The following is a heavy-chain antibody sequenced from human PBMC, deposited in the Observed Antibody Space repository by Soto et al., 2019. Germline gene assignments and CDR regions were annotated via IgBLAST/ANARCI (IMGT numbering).Heavy chain of an antibody. D-gene: IGHD1-26*01. CDR2: IYYSGST. CDR3: ARPAELLELIY. Sequence: SETLSLTCTVSGGSISSSSYYWGWIRQPPGKGLEWIGSIYYSGSTYYNPSLKSRVTISVDTSKNQFSLKLSSVTAADTAVYYCARPAELLELIYWGQGTLVTVSS. J-gene: IGHJ4*02. V-gene: IGHV4-39*01. CDR1: GGSISSSSYY.